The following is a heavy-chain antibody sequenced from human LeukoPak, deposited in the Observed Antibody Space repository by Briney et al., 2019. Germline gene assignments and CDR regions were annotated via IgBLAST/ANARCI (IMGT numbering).Heavy chain of an antibody. D-gene: IGHD6-13*01. J-gene: IGHJ6*02. V-gene: IGHV4-4*07. CDR2: IYTSGST. CDR1: GGSISSYY. Sequence: SETLSLTCSVSGGSISSYYWSWIRQPAGKGLEWIGRIYTSGSTYYNPSLKSRVTISVDTSKNQFSLKLSSVTAADTAVYYCARDGGDSRNYYYGMDVWGQGTTVTVSS. CDR3: ARDGGDSRNYYYGMDV.